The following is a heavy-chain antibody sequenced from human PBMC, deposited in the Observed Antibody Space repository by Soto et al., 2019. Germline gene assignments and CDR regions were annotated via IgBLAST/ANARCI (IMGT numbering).Heavy chain of an antibody. J-gene: IGHJ6*02. Sequence: QVQLVESGGGVVQPGRSLRLSCAASGFTFSSYGMHWVRQAPGKGLEWVAAISYDGSNKYYADSVKGRFTSSRDNSKNTLYVQMNSLRAEDTAVYYCAKEVWSGPMDVWGQGTTVTVSS. CDR3: AKEVWSGPMDV. V-gene: IGHV3-30*18. CDR2: ISYDGSNK. CDR1: GFTFSSYG. D-gene: IGHD3-3*01.